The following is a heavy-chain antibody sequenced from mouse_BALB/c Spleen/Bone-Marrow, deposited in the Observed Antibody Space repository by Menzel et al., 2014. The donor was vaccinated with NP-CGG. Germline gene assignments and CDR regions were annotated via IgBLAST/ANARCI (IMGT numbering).Heavy chain of an antibody. CDR1: GFSLTSYG. J-gene: IGHJ4*01. CDR3: ARGSYYEGAMDY. V-gene: IGHV2-9*02. CDR2: IWAGGST. Sequence: VKLEESGPGLVAPSQSLSITCTVSGFSLTSYGVHWVRQPPGKVLEWLGVIWAGGSTNYNSALMSRLSISKDNSKSQVFLKMNSLQTDVTAMYYCARGSYYEGAMDYWSQGTSVTVSS. D-gene: IGHD1-1*01.